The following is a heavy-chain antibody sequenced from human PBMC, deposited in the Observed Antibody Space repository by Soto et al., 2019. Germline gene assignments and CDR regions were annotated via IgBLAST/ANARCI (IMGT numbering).Heavy chain of an antibody. V-gene: IGHV5-51*01. CDR1: GYSFTSYW. CDR3: ARHWDSSGYYEGYYYYGMDV. CDR2: IYPGDSDT. J-gene: IGHJ6*02. D-gene: IGHD3-22*01. Sequence: PGGSLKISCKGSGYSFTSYWIGWVRQMPGKSLEWMGIIYPGDSDTRYSPSFQGQVTISADKSISTAYLQWSSLKASDTAMYYCARHWDSSGYYEGYYYYGMDVWGQGTTVTVSS.